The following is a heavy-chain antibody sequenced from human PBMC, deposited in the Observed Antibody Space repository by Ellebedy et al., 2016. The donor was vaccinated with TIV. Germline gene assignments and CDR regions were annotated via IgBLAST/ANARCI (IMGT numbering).Heavy chain of an antibody. CDR1: GFTFSTCA. CDR2: IWYDGTNI. J-gene: IGHJ5*02. D-gene: IGHD4-17*01. V-gene: IGHV3-33*06. Sequence: GESLKISCAASGFTFSTCAMHWVRQAPGKGLEWVAHIWYDGTNIYYADSVKGRFTISRDNSKNTLYLQMNSLRVEDTAVYYCAKGLTYGDSNWFDPWGQGTLVTVSS. CDR3: AKGLTYGDSNWFDP.